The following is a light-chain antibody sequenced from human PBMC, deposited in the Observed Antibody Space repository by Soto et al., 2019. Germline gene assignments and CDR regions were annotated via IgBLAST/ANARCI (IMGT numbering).Light chain of an antibody. CDR2: EVS. CDR3: SSHGSSNNPYV. CDR1: SSDVGAYNY. J-gene: IGLJ1*01. Sequence: QSALTQPPSASGSPGQSITISCTGTSSDVGAYNYVSWYQQHPGKAPKLMIHEVSKRPSGVPDRFSASKSGNTASLTVSGLQAEDEADYYCSSHGSSNNPYVFGTGTKVTVL. V-gene: IGLV2-8*01.